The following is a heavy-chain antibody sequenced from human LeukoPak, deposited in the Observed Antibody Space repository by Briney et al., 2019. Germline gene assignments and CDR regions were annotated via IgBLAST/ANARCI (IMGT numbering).Heavy chain of an antibody. V-gene: IGHV3-23*01. Sequence: GGSLRLSCVASGFTFSSNWMSWVRQAPGKGLEWVSGIIPSGHTTYYADSVRGRFTISRDNSRNTLYLQMNSLRAEDTAVYYCAKDDRWLQFCCWGQGTLVTVSA. D-gene: IGHD5-24*01. CDR2: IIPSGHTT. J-gene: IGHJ4*02. CDR1: GFTFSSNW. CDR3: AKDDRWLQFCC.